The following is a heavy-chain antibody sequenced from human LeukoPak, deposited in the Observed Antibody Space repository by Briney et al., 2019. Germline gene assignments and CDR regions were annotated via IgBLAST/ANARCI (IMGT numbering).Heavy chain of an antibody. CDR1: GFTFNIYS. CDR2: ISSSSSYI. D-gene: IGHD5-12*01. CDR3: ARGGDSGYD. J-gene: IGHJ4*02. Sequence: GRSLRLSCAASGFTFNIYSLNWVRQAPGKGLEWVSSISSSSSYIYYADSVKGRFTISRDNAKNSLYLQMNSLRAEDTAVYYCARGGDSGYDWGQGTLVTVSS. V-gene: IGHV3-21*01.